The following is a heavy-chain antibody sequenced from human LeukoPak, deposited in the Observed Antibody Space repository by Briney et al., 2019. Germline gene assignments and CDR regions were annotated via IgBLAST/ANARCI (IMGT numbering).Heavy chain of an antibody. D-gene: IGHD2-15*01. CDR3: ARVVVGYYYGMDV. CDR1: GFTVSSNY. V-gene: IGHV3-53*01. J-gene: IGHJ6*02. Sequence: GGSLRLSCAASGFTVSSNYMSWVRQAPGKGLEWVSVIYSGGSTYYADSVKGRFTISRDNSKNTLYLQMNSLRAEDTAVYHCARVVVGYYYGMDVWGQGTTVTVSS. CDR2: IYSGGST.